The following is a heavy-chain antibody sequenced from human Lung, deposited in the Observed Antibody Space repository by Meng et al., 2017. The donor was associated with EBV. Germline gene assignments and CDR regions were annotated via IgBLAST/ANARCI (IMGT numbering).Heavy chain of an antibody. D-gene: IGHD5-24*01. V-gene: IGHV7-4-1*02. Sequence: QVQLVQSGPELKQPWASGKVSCRPSGYTFTSYAINWVRQAPGQGPDWMGWIDPNTGNPTYDQGFTGRFVFSLDTSVSTAYLQINSLRADDTAVYYCARDSPLDGYSLLDYWGQGTLVTVSS. J-gene: IGHJ4*02. CDR2: IDPNTGNP. CDR1: GYTFTSYA. CDR3: ARDSPLDGYSLLDY.